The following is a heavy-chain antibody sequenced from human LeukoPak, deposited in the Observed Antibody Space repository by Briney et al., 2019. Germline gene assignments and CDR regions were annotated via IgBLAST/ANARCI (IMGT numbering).Heavy chain of an antibody. CDR3: ARGIVVVTAIVYYFDY. D-gene: IGHD2-21*02. J-gene: IGHJ4*02. Sequence: SETLSLTCAVYGGSFSGYYWSWIRQPPGKGLEWIGEINHSGSTSYNPSLKSRVTISVDTSKNQFSLKLSSVTAADTAVYYCARGIVVVTAIVYYFDYWGQGTLVTVSS. V-gene: IGHV4-34*01. CDR1: GGSFSGYY. CDR2: INHSGST.